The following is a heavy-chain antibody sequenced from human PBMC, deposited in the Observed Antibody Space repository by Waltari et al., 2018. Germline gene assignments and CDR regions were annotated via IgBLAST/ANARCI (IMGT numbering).Heavy chain of an antibody. Sequence: QVQLVESGGGVVQPGRSLRLSCAASGFTFSSYAMHWVRQALGKGLEWVAVISYDGSNKYYADSVKGRFTISRDNSKNTLYLQMNSLRAEDTAVYYCARAQYYDYVWGSYLDYWGQGTLVTVSS. CDR1: GFTFSSYA. CDR3: ARAQYYDYVWGSYLDY. V-gene: IGHV3-30-3*01. J-gene: IGHJ4*02. D-gene: IGHD3-16*01. CDR2: ISYDGSNK.